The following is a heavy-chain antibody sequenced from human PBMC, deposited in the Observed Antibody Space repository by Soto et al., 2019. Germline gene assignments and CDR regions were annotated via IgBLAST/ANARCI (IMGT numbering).Heavy chain of an antibody. J-gene: IGHJ6*02. D-gene: IGHD6-13*01. CDR3: AKVVREGNYYYYYGMDV. CDR2: ISYDGSNK. CDR1: GFTFSSYG. Sequence: QVQLVESGGGVVQPGRSLRLSCAASGFTFSSYGMHWVRQAPGKGLEWVAVISYDGSNKYYADSVKGRFTISRDNSKNTLYLQTNSLRAEDTAVYYCAKVVREGNYYYYYGMDVWGQGTTVTVSS. V-gene: IGHV3-30*18.